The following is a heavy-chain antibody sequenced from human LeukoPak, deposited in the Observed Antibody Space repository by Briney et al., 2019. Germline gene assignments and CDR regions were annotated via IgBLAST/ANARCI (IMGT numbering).Heavy chain of an antibody. J-gene: IGHJ1*01. CDR2: LNWNGVST. CDR3: AREDGFCSGGSCYQH. CDR1: GFTFDDYG. Sequence: GGSLRLSCAASGFTFDDYGMSWVRQVPGKGLEWVSFLNWNGVSTDYADSVKGRFTISRDNAKNSLFLQMNSLRAEDTAFYYCAREDGFCSGGSCYQHWGQGTLVTVSS. D-gene: IGHD2-15*01. V-gene: IGHV3-20*04.